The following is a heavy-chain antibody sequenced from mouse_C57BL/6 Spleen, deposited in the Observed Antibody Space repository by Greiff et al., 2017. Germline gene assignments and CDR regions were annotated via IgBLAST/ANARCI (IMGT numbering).Heavy chain of an antibody. CDR1: GFTFSSYA. J-gene: IGHJ4*01. CDR2: ISSGGDYI. Sequence: EVQLVESGEGLVKPGGSLKLSCAASGFTFSSYAMSWVRQTPEKRLEWVAYISSGGDYIYYADTVKGRFTISSDNARNTLYLQMSSLKSEDTAMYYCTREGGHGAMDYWGQGTSVTVSS. V-gene: IGHV5-9-1*02. CDR3: TREGGHGAMDY.